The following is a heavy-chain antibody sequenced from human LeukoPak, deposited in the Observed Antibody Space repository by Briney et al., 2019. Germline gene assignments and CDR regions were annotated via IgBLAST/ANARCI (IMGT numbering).Heavy chain of an antibody. CDR1: GYTFTNYA. Sequence: GASVKVSCKASGYTFTNYAINWVRQAPGQGLEWMGWINTNTGNPTYAQGFTGRFVFSLDTSVSTAYLQISSLQPEDTAVYYCARLPSGSCAAYYFDYWGQGTLVAVSS. V-gene: IGHV7-4-1*02. J-gene: IGHJ4*02. CDR3: ARLPSGSCAAYYFDY. CDR2: INTNTGNP. D-gene: IGHD1-26*01.